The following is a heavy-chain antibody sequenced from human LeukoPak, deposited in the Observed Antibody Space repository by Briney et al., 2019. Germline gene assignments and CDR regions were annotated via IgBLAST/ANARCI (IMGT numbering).Heavy chain of an antibody. V-gene: IGHV3-74*01. CDR1: GFTFSSYW. D-gene: IGHD1-26*01. J-gene: IGHJ3*02. CDR3: AWEGPYKGFDI. Sequence: GGSLRLSCAASGFTFSSYWMHWVRQAPGQGLVWVSRINSDGSSTSYADSVKGRFTISRDNAKNTLYLQMNSLRAEDTAVYYCAWEGPYKGFDIWGQGTMVTVSS. CDR2: INSDGSST.